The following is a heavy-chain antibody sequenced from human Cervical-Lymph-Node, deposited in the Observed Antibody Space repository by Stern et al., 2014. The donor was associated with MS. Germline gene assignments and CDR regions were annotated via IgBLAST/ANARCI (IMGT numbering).Heavy chain of an antibody. CDR1: GFTFSSYG. V-gene: IGHV3-33*01. D-gene: IGHD2-15*01. CDR2: IWYDGSNK. Sequence: VQLVQSGGGVVQPGRSLRLSCAASGFTFSSYGMHWVRQAPGKGLGWVAVIWYDGSNKTHDDSVKGRFTISRDNSKNTLYLQMNSLRAEDTAVYYCARDRHDLGYCSGGSCYLPDYWGQGTLVTVSS. J-gene: IGHJ4*02. CDR3: ARDRHDLGYCSGGSCYLPDY.